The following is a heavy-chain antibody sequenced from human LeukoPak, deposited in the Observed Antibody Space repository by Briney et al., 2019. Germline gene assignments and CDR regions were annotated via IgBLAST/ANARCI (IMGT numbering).Heavy chain of an antibody. CDR2: ISGYNGNT. CDR3: ARDARDVLLWFGEFFP. V-gene: IGHV1-18*01. Sequence: GASVKVSCKGSGYTFTNYGISWVRQAPGQGLEWMGWISGYNGNTKYAQKLQGRVTMTTDTSTSTVYMELRSLRSDDTAVYYCARDARDVLLWFGEFFPWGQGTLVTVSS. J-gene: IGHJ5*02. CDR1: GYTFTNYG. D-gene: IGHD3-10*01.